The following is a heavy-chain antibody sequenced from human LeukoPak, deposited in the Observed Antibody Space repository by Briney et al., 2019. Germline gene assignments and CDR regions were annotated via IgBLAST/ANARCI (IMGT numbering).Heavy chain of an antibody. CDR1: GYTFTGYY. Sequence: ASVKVSCKASGYTFTGYYMHWVRQAPGQGLEWMGWINPNGGGTNYAQKFQGWVTMTRDTSISTAYMELSRLRSDDTAGYYCARSGYLHCSSTSCYTPTFDYWGQGTLVTVSS. CDR3: ARSGYLHCSSTSCYTPTFDY. V-gene: IGHV1-2*04. J-gene: IGHJ4*02. CDR2: INPNGGGT. D-gene: IGHD2-2*02.